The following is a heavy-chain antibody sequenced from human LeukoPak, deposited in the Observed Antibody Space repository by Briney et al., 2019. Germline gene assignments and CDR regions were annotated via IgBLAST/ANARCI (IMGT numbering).Heavy chain of an antibody. D-gene: IGHD3-9*01. CDR3: AKSNPTYYDILTGLFDY. CDR1: GFTFSSYA. V-gene: IGHV3-23*01. Sequence: GGSLRLSCAASGFTFSSYAMSWVRQAPGKGLEWVSAISGSGGSTYYADSVKGRFTISRDNSRNTLYLQMNSLRAEDTAVYYCAKSNPTYYDILTGLFDYWGQGTLVTVSS. CDR2: ISGSGGST. J-gene: IGHJ4*02.